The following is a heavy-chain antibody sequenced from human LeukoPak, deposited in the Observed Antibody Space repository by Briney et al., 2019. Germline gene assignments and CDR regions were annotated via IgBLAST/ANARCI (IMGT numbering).Heavy chain of an antibody. D-gene: IGHD3-3*01. CDR1: GFTFDDYA. CDR3: AKDNYDFWSPRYYYYYMDV. CDR2: ISGDGGST. J-gene: IGHJ6*03. V-gene: IGHV3-43*02. Sequence: GGSLRLSCAASGFTFDDYAMHWVRQAPGKGLEWVSLISGDGGSTYYADSVKGRFTISRDNGKNSLYLQMNSLRTEDTALYYCAKDNYDFWSPRYYYYYMDVWGKGTTVTVSS.